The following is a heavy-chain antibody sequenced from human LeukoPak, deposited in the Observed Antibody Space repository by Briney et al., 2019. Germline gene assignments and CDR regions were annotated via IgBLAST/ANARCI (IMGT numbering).Heavy chain of an antibody. D-gene: IGHD3-3*01. CDR2: IYYSGST. J-gene: IGHJ4*02. Sequence: PSGTLSLTCTVSGGSISSSSFFWGWIRQPPGKGLEWLGSIYYSGSTYYNPSLKSRVTISVDTSKNQFSLKLNSVTAADTAVYYCARDRVDFGVGEFDYWGLGILVTVSS. CDR1: GGSISSSSFF. V-gene: IGHV4-39*07. CDR3: ARDRVDFGVGEFDY.